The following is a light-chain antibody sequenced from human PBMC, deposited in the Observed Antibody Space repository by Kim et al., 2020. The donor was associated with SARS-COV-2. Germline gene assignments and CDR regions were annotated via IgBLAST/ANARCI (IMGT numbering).Light chain of an antibody. CDR2: DAS. CDR1: QSISTY. CDR3: QQRTNWPPLT. Sequence: EIVLTQSPATLSLSPGERATLSCRASQSISTYLAWYQHKPGQAPRLLIYDASNRATGIPARFSGSGSGTDFTLTISGLEPEDFAVYYCQQRTNWPPLTFGGGTKVDI. J-gene: IGKJ4*01. V-gene: IGKV3-11*01.